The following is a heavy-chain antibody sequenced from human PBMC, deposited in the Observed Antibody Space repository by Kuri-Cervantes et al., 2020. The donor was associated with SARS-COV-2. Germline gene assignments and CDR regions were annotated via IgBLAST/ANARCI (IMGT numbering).Heavy chain of an antibody. J-gene: IGHJ4*02. D-gene: IGHD4/OR15-4a*01. CDR2: IYYSGST. CDR1: GGSISSYY. Sequence: SETLSLTCTVSGGSISSYYWSWIRQPPGKGLEWIGYIYYSGSTNYNPSLKSRVTISVDTSKNQFSLKLSSVTAADTAVYYCAGRHTRGATNYWGQGTLVNVSS. CDR3: AGRHTRGATNY. V-gene: IGHV4-59*12.